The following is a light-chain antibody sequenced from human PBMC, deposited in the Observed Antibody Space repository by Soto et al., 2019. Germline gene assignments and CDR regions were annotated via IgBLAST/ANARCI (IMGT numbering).Light chain of an antibody. CDR1: NIESKS. CDR3: QVWDTISDHYV. CDR2: VDS. Sequence: SYELTQPPSVSVAPGQTARITCGGNNIESKSVHWYQQRPDQAPVLVIYVDSDRPSGIPDRFSASTFGNTAALTISRVEAGDEADYYCQVWDTISDHYVFGSGTKLTVL. J-gene: IGLJ1*01. V-gene: IGLV3-21*02.